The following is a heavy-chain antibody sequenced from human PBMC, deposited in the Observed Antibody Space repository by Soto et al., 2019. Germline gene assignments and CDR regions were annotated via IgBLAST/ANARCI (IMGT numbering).Heavy chain of an antibody. J-gene: IGHJ5*02. CDR1: GYTFTSYG. V-gene: IGHV1-8*01. CDR2: MNPNSGNT. CDR3: ARGRTGTTSDWFDP. D-gene: IGHD1-7*01. Sequence: ASVKVSCKASGYTFTSYGIKWVRQATGQGLEWMGWMNPNSGNTGYAQKFQGRVTMTRNTSISTAYMELSSLRSEDTAVYYCARGRTGTTSDWFDPWGQGTLVTVSS.